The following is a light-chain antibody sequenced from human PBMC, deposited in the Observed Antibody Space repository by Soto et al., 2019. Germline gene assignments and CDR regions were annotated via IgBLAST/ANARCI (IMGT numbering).Light chain of an antibody. J-gene: IGKJ2*01. CDR3: QQSHSIPYT. CDR1: QTISSY. CDR2: AAS. Sequence: DIQMTQSPSSLSASVGGRVTITCRASQTISSYLNWYQQKPGKAPKLLIYAASSLQSGVPSRFSGSGSGTDFTLTISSLQPEDFATYYCQQSHSIPYTVGQGTKLEIK. V-gene: IGKV1-39*01.